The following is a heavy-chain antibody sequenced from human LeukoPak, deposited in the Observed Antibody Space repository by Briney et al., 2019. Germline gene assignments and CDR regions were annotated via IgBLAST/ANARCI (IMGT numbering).Heavy chain of an antibody. V-gene: IGHV3-23*01. CDR1: GFTFSVYA. CDR3: VKDRLNYYHDNGHYYRRDGDS. CDR2: ITSSGEAT. D-gene: IGHD3-22*01. Sequence: GGSLRLSCDASGFTFSVYAMSWVRQRTGKGLEWVSSITSSGEATYYADSVKGRFTISRDNSRYTLYLQMNSLRVEDTAIYYCVKDRLNYYHDNGHYYRRDGDSWGQGTLVTVSS. J-gene: IGHJ5*01.